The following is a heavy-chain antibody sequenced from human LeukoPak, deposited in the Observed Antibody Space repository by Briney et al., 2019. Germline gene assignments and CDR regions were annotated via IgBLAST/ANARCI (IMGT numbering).Heavy chain of an antibody. CDR2: ISSSSSYI. D-gene: IGHD3-22*01. CDR3: ARHYDSNSYGPGY. CDR1: GFTFSSYS. J-gene: IGHJ4*02. Sequence: GGSLRLSCAASGFTFSSYSMNWVRQAPGKGLEWVSSISSSSSYIHYADSVKGRFTISRDNAKNSLYLQMNSLRAEDTAVYYCARHYDSNSYGPGYWGQGTLVTVSS. V-gene: IGHV3-21*01.